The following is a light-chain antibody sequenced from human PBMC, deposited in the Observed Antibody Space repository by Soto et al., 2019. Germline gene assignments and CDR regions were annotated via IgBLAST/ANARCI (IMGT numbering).Light chain of an antibody. CDR3: QSADSSGTNQV. V-gene: IGLV3-25*03. CDR1: ALPKQY. CDR2: KDS. J-gene: IGLJ2*01. Sequence: SSELTQPPSVSVSPGQTARITCSGDALPKQYAYWYQQKPGQAPVLLIYKDSERPSGIPERFSGSSSGTTVTLTISGVQAEDEADYYCQSADSSGTNQVFGGGTKLTVL.